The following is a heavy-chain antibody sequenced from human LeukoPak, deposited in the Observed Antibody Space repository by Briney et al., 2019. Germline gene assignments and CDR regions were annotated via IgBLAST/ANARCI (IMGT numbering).Heavy chain of an antibody. CDR3: ARGWSRFEY. J-gene: IGHJ4*03. CDR2: INQDGSER. CDR1: GFTFSNYW. V-gene: IGHV3-7*03. D-gene: IGHD6-13*01. Sequence: GGSLRLSCAASGFTFSNYWMSWVRQAPGKGLEWVANINQDGSERNYVDSVKGRFTISRDNGKNSLYLQMISLRAEDTAVYYCARGWSRFEYWGHRTLVTVSS.